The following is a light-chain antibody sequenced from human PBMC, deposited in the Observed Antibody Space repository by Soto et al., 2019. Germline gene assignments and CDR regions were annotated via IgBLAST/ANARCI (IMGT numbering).Light chain of an antibody. CDR1: QSVSNNY. CDR2: GAS. V-gene: IGKV3-20*01. CDR3: QQYGSSGT. J-gene: IGKJ1*01. Sequence: EILMTQSPSTLSVSTGARATLSCRGRQSVSNNYLAWYQQKPGQAPRLLIYGASNRATGIPDRFSGSGSGTDFTLTISRLEPEDFAVYYCQQYGSSGTFGQGTKVDIK.